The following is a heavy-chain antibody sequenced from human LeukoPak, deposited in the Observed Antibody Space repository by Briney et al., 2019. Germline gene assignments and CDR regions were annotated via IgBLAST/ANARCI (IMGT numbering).Heavy chain of an antibody. CDR1: GGSISSSSYY. CDR3: ARHFPNYYDSSKGPLDY. Sequence: SETLSLTCTVSGGSISSSSYYWGWIRQPPGKGLEWIGSIYYSGSTYYNPSLKSRVTISVDTSKNQFSLKLSSVTAADTAVYYCARHFPNYYDSSKGPLDYWGQGTLVTVSS. J-gene: IGHJ4*02. V-gene: IGHV4-39*01. D-gene: IGHD3-22*01. CDR2: IYYSGST.